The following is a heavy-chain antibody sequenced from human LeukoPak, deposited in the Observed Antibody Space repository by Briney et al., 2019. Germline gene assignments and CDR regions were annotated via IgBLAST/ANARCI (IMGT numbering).Heavy chain of an antibody. CDR3: ASHNSNPVYYYYMAV. CDR1: GFTFSSYA. Sequence: PGGSLRLSCAGSGFTFSSYAMGWVRQAPGKGLEWVSGISGGGSSTYYADSVKGRFTISRDNSKNTLYVQMNSLRPQDTAVYYSASHNSNPVYYYYMAVWGKGTTVTVSS. J-gene: IGHJ6*03. V-gene: IGHV3-23*01. D-gene: IGHD1-14*01. CDR2: ISGGGSST.